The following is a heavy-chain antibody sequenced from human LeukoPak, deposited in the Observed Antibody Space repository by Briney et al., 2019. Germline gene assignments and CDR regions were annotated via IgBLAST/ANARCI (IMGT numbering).Heavy chain of an antibody. D-gene: IGHD5-18*01. V-gene: IGHV1-2*02. Sequence: ASVKVSCKASGYTFTGYYMHWVRQAPGQGLEWMGWVNPNNGGTNYAQKLQGRVTMTRDTSITTAYMELSSLRSDDTAVYYCARLGRQDTAMAWGQGTLVTVSS. J-gene: IGHJ5*02. CDR2: VNPNNGGT. CDR1: GYTFTGYY. CDR3: ARLGRQDTAMA.